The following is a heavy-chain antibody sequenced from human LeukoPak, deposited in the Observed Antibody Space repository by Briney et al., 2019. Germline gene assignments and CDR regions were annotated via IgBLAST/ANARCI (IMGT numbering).Heavy chain of an antibody. CDR1: GGTFSSYA. D-gene: IGHD3-22*01. V-gene: IGHV1-69*04. J-gene: IGHJ4*02. CDR2: IIPILGIA. CDR3: ASSDNYYDSTGYLTKFDY. Sequence: ASVKVSCKASGGTFSSYAISWVRQAPGQGLEWMGRIIPILGIANYAQKFQGRVTITADKSTSTAYMELSSPRSEDTAVYYCASSDNYYDSTGYLTKFDYWGQGTLVTVSS.